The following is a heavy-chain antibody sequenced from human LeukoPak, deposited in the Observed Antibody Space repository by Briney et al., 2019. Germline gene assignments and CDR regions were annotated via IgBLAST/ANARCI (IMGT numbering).Heavy chain of an antibody. Sequence: GGSLRLSCAASGFTFSSYSMNWVRQAPGKGLEWVSSISSSSSYIYYADSVKGRFTISRDNAKNSLYLQMNSLRAEDTAVYYCARDPLQLWSFDYWGQETVVTVSS. CDR3: ARDPLQLWSFDY. D-gene: IGHD5-18*01. V-gene: IGHV3-21*04. J-gene: IGHJ4*02. CDR1: GFTFSSYS. CDR2: ISSSSSYI.